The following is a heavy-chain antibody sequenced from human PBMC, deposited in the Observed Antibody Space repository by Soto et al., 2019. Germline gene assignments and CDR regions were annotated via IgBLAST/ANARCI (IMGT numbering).Heavy chain of an antibody. CDR3: ARGFAVGATTPDFDY. V-gene: IGHV3-48*02. J-gene: IGHJ4*02. Sequence: EVQLVESGGGLVQPGRSLRLSCAASGFTFSSYSMNWVRQAPGKGLERVSYISSSSSTIYYADSVKGPFTISRDNAKNSLYRQMNSLRDEDTAVYYCARGFAVGATTPDFDYWGQGTLVTVSS. CDR1: GFTFSSYS. D-gene: IGHD1-26*01. CDR2: ISSSSSTI.